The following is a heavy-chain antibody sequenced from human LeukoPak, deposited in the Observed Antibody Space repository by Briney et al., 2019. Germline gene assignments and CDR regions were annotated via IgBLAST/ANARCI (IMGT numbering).Heavy chain of an antibody. CDR3: VGYTSGWTVIY. Sequence: PGGSLRFSCAASGFTFGTYAMSWVRQAPGKGLEWVSVILSRGSRTFYADSVKGRVTISRDNSKNTVYLQMNSLRADDTAIYYCVGYTSGWTVIYWGQGTLVIVSS. V-gene: IGHV3-23*01. CDR1: GFTFGTYA. J-gene: IGHJ4*02. D-gene: IGHD6-19*01. CDR2: ILSRGSRT.